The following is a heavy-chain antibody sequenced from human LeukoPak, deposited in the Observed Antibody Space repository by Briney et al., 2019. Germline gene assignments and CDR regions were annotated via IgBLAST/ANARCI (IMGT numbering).Heavy chain of an antibody. J-gene: IGHJ5*02. Sequence: PGGSLRLSCEASGFTLSSYWMSWVRQAPGKGLEWVANIKTDGSEKYYVDSVKGRFTISRDNAKNSLYLQMNSLRAEDTAVYYCARGYTGYFPWGQGTLVIVSS. V-gene: IGHV3-7*03. CDR1: GFTLSSYW. CDR3: ARGYTGYFP. CDR2: IKTDGSEK. D-gene: IGHD3-9*01.